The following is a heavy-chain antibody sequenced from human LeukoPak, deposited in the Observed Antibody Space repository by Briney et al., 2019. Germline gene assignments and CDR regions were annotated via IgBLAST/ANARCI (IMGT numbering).Heavy chain of an antibody. CDR1: GFTFNTYA. CDR3: AKGSVNYDIFTGSYFDY. Sequence: GGSLRLSCAASGFTFNTYAMNWVRQAPGKGLEWVSSISGSGENTYYADSVKGRFTISRDNSKNTLSLQMNSLRAEDPAVYYCAKGSVNYDIFTGSYFDYWGQGTLVTVSS. V-gene: IGHV3-23*01. CDR2: ISGSGENT. J-gene: IGHJ4*02. D-gene: IGHD3-9*01.